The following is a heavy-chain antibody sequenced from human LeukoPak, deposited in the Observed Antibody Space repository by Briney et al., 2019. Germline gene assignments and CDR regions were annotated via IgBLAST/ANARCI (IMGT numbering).Heavy chain of an antibody. CDR2: IYTSGST. J-gene: IGHJ4*02. Sequence: PSETLSLTCTVSGGSISSYYWSWIRQPPGKGLEWIGYIYTSGSTNYNPSLKSRVTISVDTSKNQLSLKLSSVTAADTAVYYCARQSPAATFDYWGQGTLVTVSS. CDR1: GGSISSYY. V-gene: IGHV4-4*09. CDR3: ARQSPAATFDY. D-gene: IGHD2-2*01.